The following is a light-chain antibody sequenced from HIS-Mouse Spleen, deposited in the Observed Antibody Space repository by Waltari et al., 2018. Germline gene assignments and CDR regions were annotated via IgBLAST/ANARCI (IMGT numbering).Light chain of an antibody. Sequence: SYELTQPPSVSVSPGQTARITCSGDALPKKYAYWYQQKSGQAPVLVNDADSKRPPRNPERVSGSSSGTIATLTISGAQVEDEADYYCYSTDSSGNHRVFGGGTKLTVL. J-gene: IGLJ2*01. V-gene: IGLV3-10*01. CDR2: ADS. CDR1: ALPKKY. CDR3: YSTDSSGNHRV.